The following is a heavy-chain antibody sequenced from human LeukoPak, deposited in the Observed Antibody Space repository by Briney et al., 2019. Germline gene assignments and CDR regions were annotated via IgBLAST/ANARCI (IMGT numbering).Heavy chain of an antibody. V-gene: IGHV4-59*01. Sequence: SETLSLTCTVSGSSISSYYWSWIRQPPGKGLEWIGYIYYSGSTNYNPSLKSRVTISVDTSKNQFSLKLSSVTAADTAVYYCARARGGYYGSSAYYPAPAVDYWGQGTLVTVSS. D-gene: IGHD3-22*01. J-gene: IGHJ4*02. CDR2: IYYSGST. CDR1: GSSISSYY. CDR3: ARARGGYYGSSAYYPAPAVDY.